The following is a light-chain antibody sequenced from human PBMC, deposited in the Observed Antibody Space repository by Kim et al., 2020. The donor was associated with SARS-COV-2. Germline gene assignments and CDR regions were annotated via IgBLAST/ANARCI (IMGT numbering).Light chain of an antibody. CDR3: QQYGASPYS. CDR2: GAS. V-gene: IGKV3-20*01. Sequence: EIVMTQSPATLSVSPGERATLTCRASQVVSNNYLAWYQQKPGQAPSLLIYGASKRTTDFPDRFSGSGSGTDFTLTIDRLEPEDFAVYFCQQYGASPYSFGQGTKLEI. J-gene: IGKJ2*03. CDR1: QVVSNNY.